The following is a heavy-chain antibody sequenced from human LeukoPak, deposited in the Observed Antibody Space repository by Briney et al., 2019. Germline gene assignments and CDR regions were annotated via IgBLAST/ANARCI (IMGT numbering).Heavy chain of an antibody. Sequence: GGSLRLSCAASGSTFSSYAMSWVRQAPGKGLEWVSAISGSGGSTYYADSVKGRFTISRDNSKNTLYLQMNSLRAEDTAVYYCAKGHNYYGSGSYRYYFDYWGQGTLVTVSS. D-gene: IGHD3-10*01. CDR2: ISGSGGST. J-gene: IGHJ4*02. CDR1: GSTFSSYA. V-gene: IGHV3-23*01. CDR3: AKGHNYYGSGSYRYYFDY.